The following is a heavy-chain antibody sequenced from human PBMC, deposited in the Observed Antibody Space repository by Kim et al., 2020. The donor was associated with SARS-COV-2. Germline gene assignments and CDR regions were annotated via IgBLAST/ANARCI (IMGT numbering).Heavy chain of an antibody. V-gene: IGHV3-21*01. D-gene: IGHD6-13*01. J-gene: IGHJ4*02. CDR3: ARDGVAATASIFYFAL. Sequence: SVKRRFTISRDNAKNSLYLQMHSLRAEDTAVYYCARDGVAATASIFYFALWGQGGLVTVSS.